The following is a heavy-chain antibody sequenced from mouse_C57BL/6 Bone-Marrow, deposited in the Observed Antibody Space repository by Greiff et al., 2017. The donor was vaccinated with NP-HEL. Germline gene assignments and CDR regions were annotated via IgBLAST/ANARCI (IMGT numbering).Heavy chain of an antibody. V-gene: IGHV5-16*01. CDR2: INYDGSST. CDR3: ARDRDGSSYSLYYFDY. Sequence: EVMLVESEGGLVQPGSSMKLSCTASGFTFSDYYMAWVRQVPEKGLEWVANINYDGSSTYYLDSLKSRFIISRDNAKNILYLQMSSLKSEDTATYYCARDRDGSSYSLYYFDYWGQGTTLTVSS. J-gene: IGHJ2*01. CDR1: GFTFSDYY. D-gene: IGHD1-1*01.